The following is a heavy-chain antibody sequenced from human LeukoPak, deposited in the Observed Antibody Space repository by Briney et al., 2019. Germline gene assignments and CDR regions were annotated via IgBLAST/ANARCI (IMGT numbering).Heavy chain of an antibody. V-gene: IGHV1-46*01. J-gene: IGHJ3*02. Sequence: ASVKVSCKASGYTFTSYYMHWVRQAPGQGLEWMGIINPSGGSTSYAQKFQGRVTMTRDTSTSTVYMELSSLRSEDTAVYYCARIIAVAGTAHDAFDIWGQGTMVTVSS. CDR1: GYTFTSYY. CDR3: ARIIAVAGTAHDAFDI. D-gene: IGHD6-19*01. CDR2: INPSGGST.